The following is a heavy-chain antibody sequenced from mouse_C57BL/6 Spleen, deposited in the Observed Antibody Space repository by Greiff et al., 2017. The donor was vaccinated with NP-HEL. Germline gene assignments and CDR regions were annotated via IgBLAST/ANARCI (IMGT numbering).Heavy chain of an antibody. CDR2: INPSNGGT. J-gene: IGHJ2*01. D-gene: IGHD2-3*01. Sequence: VQLQQSGTELVKPGASVKLSCKASGYTFTSYWMHWVKQRPGQGLEWIGNINPSNGGTNYNEKFKSKATLTVDKSSSAAYMQLSSLTSEDSAVYYCARWIYDGYSYYFDYWGQGTTLTVSS. CDR3: ARWIYDGYSYYFDY. V-gene: IGHV1-53*01. CDR1: GYTFTSYW.